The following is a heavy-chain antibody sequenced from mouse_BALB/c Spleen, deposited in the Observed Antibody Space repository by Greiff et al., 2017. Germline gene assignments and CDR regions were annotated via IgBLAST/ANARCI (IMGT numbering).Heavy chain of an antibody. Sequence: DVKLVESGGGLVKPGGSLKLSCAASGFTFSSYAMSWVRQTPEKRLEWVASISSGGSTYYPDSVKGRFTISRDNARNILYLQMSSLRSEDTAMYYCARPPYYGNYVPFAYWGQGTTLTVSS. J-gene: IGHJ2*01. V-gene: IGHV5-6-5*01. D-gene: IGHD2-10*01. CDR1: GFTFSSYA. CDR2: ISSGGST. CDR3: ARPPYYGNYVPFAY.